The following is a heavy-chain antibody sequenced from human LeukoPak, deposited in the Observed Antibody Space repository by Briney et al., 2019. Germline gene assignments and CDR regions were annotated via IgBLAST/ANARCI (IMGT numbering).Heavy chain of an antibody. CDR1: GGSISSYY. V-gene: IGHV4-4*07. Sequence: PSETLSLTCTFSGGSISSYYRSWIRHPAGKGLEWNGRIYTSGSTNYNPSLKSRVTMSVDTSKNQFSLKLSSVTAADTAVYYCARVNSYYYDSSGYYIFDYWGQGTLVTVSS. J-gene: IGHJ4*02. CDR3: ARVNSYYYDSSGYYIFDY. CDR2: IYTSGST. D-gene: IGHD3-22*01.